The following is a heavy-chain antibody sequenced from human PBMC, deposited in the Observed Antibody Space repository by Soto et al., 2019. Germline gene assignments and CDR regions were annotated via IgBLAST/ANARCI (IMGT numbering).Heavy chain of an antibody. V-gene: IGHV1-69*02. D-gene: IGHD6-19*01. CDR2: IIPILGMA. Sequence: SVKVSCKASGGTFSSYTISWVRQAPGQGLEWMGRIIPILGMANYAQKFQGRVTITADKSTSTAYMELSSLRSEDTAVYYCARGVAGPLHWFDPWGQGTLVTVSS. CDR1: GGTFSSYT. CDR3: ARGVAGPLHWFDP. J-gene: IGHJ5*02.